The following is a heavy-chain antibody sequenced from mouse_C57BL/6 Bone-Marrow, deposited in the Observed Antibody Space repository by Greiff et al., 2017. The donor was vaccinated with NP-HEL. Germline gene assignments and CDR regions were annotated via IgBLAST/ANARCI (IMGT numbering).Heavy chain of an antibody. J-gene: IGHJ2*01. CDR2: ISSGSSTI. CDR1: GFTFSDYG. D-gene: IGHD2-1*01. Sequence: DVMLVESGGGLVKPGGSLKLSCAASGFTFSDYGMHWVRQAPEKGLEWVAYISSGSSTIYYADTVKGRFTISRDNAKNTLFLQMTSLRSEDTAMYYCARGLLFYFDYWGQGTTLTVSS. CDR3: ARGLLFYFDY. V-gene: IGHV5-17*01.